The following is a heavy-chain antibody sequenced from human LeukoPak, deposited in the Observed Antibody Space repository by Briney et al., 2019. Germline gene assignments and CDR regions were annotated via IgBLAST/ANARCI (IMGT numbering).Heavy chain of an antibody. CDR1: GYSISSDCY. Sequence: SETLSLTCAVSGYSISSDCYWGWIRQPPGKGLEWIGSIYHSGSTYYNPPLQSRVTISVDTSNNQFSLKLNSVTAADTAVYYCARNCTAXAGICNWFDPWGQGTLVTVSS. D-gene: IGHD6-19*01. CDR3: ARNCTAXAGICNWFDP. J-gene: IGHJ5*02. V-gene: IGHV4-38-2*01. CDR2: IYHSGST.